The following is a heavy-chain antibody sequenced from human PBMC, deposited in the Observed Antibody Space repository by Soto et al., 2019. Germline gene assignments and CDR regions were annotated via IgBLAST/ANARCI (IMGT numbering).Heavy chain of an antibody. J-gene: IGHJ4*02. D-gene: IGHD3-22*01. CDR1: GVSISSGGYY. CDR2: IYYSGRT. Sequence: SETLSLTCTVSGVSISSGGYYWGWIRQHPGKGLEWIGNIYYSGRTYYNPSLKSRVIMSVDTSKNQFSLTLSSVTAADTAIYYCASQDYDKSVYYFDYWGRGTLVTVSS. V-gene: IGHV4-31*03. CDR3: ASQDYDKSVYYFDY.